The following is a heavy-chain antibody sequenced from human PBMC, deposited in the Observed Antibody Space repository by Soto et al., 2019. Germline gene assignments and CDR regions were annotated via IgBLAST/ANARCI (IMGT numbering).Heavy chain of an antibody. CDR1: GFTFSSYG. CDR2: IWYDGSNK. J-gene: IGHJ4*02. D-gene: IGHD5-12*01. Sequence: GGSLRLSCAASGFTFSSYGMHWVRQAPGKGLEWVAVIWYDGSNKYYADSVKGRFTISRDNSKNTLYLQMNSLRAEDTAVYYCARDTRYSGYDSHFDYWGQGTLVTVSS. V-gene: IGHV3-33*01. CDR3: ARDTRYSGYDSHFDY.